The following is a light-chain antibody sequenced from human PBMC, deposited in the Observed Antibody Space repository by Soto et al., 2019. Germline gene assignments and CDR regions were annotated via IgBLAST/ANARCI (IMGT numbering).Light chain of an antibody. CDR2: SNN. Sequence: QLVLTQPPSASGTPGQRVTISCSGSSSNIGSNYVYWYQQFPGTAPKLLIYSNNERPSGVPDRFSGSKSGTSASLAISGLRSEDEADYYCAAWDDSLSGQVFGTGTKLTVL. J-gene: IGLJ1*01. CDR1: SSNIGSNY. V-gene: IGLV1-47*02. CDR3: AAWDDSLSGQV.